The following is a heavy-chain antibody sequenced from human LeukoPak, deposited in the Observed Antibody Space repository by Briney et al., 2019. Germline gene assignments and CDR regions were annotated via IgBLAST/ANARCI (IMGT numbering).Heavy chain of an antibody. CDR1: GYTFTGYY. CDR3: ASSIGYCTNGVCWGAFDI. CDR2: INPNSGGT. Sequence: ASVKVSCKASGYTFTGYYMHWVRQAPRQGLEWMGRINPNSGGTNYAQKFQGRVTMTRDTSISTAYMELSRLRSDDTAVYYCASSIGYCTNGVCWGAFDIWGQGTMVTVSS. V-gene: IGHV1-2*06. J-gene: IGHJ3*02. D-gene: IGHD2-8*01.